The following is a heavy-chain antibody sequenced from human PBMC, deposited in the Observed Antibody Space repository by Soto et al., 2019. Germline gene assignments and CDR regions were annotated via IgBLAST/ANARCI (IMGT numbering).Heavy chain of an antibody. Sequence: ASVKVSCKASGYTFTSYGIIWVRQAPGQGLEWMGWISAYNGNTNYAQKLQGRVTMTTDTSTSTAYMELRSLRSDDTAVYYCARYCSGGSRSPPYYYYYMDVWGKGTTVTVSS. J-gene: IGHJ6*03. V-gene: IGHV1-18*01. CDR3: ARYCSGGSRSPPYYYYYMDV. D-gene: IGHD2-15*01. CDR1: GYTFTSYG. CDR2: ISAYNGNT.